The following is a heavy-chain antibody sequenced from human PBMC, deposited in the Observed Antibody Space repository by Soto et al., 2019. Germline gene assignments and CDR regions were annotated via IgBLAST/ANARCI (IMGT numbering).Heavy chain of an antibody. D-gene: IGHD3-22*01. CDR1: GYTFTDYY. CDR3: AKVGSGYYLTAFDY. Sequence: ASVKVSCKASGYTFTDYYIHWVRQAPGQRLEWIGWINTYSGGTDYAQKFHGRVTMTRDTSITTAFMELTRLRSDDTAVYYCAKVGSGYYLTAFDYWGQGTLVTVSS. J-gene: IGHJ4*02. V-gene: IGHV1-2*02. CDR2: INTYSGGT.